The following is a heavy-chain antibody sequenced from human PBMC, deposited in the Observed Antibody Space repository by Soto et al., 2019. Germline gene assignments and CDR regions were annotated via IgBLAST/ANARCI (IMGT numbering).Heavy chain of an antibody. D-gene: IGHD4-17*01. CDR1: GGSFSSGDYY. Sequence: QVQLQESGPGVVKPSQTLSLTCTVSGGSFSSGDYYWSWVRQPPGKGLEWIGYIYYTGSTFNNPSPQSRVSISIDTSKTQFSLKLGSVTAADPAVYYCARIHFGDEPSYYYYGMDVWRQGTTVTVSS. CDR3: ARIHFGDEPSYYYYGMDV. V-gene: IGHV4-30-4*01. J-gene: IGHJ6*02. CDR2: IYYTGST.